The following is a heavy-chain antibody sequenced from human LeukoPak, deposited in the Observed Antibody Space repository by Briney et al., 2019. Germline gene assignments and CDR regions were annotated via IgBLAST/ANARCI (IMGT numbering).Heavy chain of an antibody. D-gene: IGHD2-15*01. J-gene: IGHJ6*02. V-gene: IGHV4-59*08. Sequence: SETLSLTCTVSGGSISSYYWSWIRQPPGKGLEWIGYIYYSGSTNYNPSLKSRVTISVDTSKNQFSLKLSSVTAADTAVYYCASPFLGYCSGGSCPKTYYYYGMDVWGQGTTVTVSS. CDR1: GGSISSYY. CDR2: IYYSGST. CDR3: ASPFLGYCSGGSCPKTYYYYGMDV.